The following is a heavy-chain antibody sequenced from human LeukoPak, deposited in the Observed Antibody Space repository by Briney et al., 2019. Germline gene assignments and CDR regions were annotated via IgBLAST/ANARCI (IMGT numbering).Heavy chain of an antibody. Sequence: ASVKVSCKASGYTFTSYDINWVRQATGQGLEWMGWMNPNSGNTGYAQKFQGRVTMTRNTSISTAYMELSGLRSEDTAVYYCARVVGATIRFDPWGQGTLVTVSS. D-gene: IGHD1-26*01. J-gene: IGHJ5*02. CDR1: GYTFTSYD. CDR3: ARVVGATIRFDP. V-gene: IGHV1-8*01. CDR2: MNPNSGNT.